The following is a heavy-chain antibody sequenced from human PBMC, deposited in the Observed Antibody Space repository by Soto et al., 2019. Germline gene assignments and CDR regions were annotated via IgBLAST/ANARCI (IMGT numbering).Heavy chain of an antibody. V-gene: IGHV4-59*01. CDR2: IYYSGST. D-gene: IGHD4-17*01. CDR1: GGSISSYY. CDR3: ARGSTVVTPGGGLQFDY. J-gene: IGHJ4*02. Sequence: SETLSLTCTVSGGSISSYYWSWIRQPPGKGLEWIGYIYYSGSTNYNPSLKSRVTISVDTSKNQFSLKLSSVTAADTAVYYCARGSTVVTPGGGLQFDYWGQGTLVTVSS.